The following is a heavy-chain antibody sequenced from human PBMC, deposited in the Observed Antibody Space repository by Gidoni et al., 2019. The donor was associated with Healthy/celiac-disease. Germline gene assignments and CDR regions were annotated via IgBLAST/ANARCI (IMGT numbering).Heavy chain of an antibody. CDR2: IYSGCST. V-gene: IGHV3-66*01. D-gene: IGHD3-3*01. CDR3: ARERRGTIFHL. J-gene: IGHJ4*02. Sequence: EVQMVESGGGLVQHGGSMRLACAASGFTVSSHYMSWVRQAPGKGLEWFSVIYSGCSTYYADSVKGRFTISRDNSKNTLYLQMNSLRAEDTAVYYCARERRGTIFHLWGQGTLVTVSS. CDR1: GFTVSSHY.